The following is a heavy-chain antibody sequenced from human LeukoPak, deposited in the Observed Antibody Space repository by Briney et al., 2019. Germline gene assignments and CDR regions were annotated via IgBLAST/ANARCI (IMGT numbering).Heavy chain of an antibody. J-gene: IGHJ4*02. V-gene: IGHV4-39*01. Sequence: SETLSLTCTVSGGSISSSSYYWGWIRQPPGKGLEWIGSIYYSGSTYYNPSLKSRVTISVDTSKNQFSLKLSSVTAADTAVYYCARTRDYYDSSGLSDWGQGTPVTVSS. CDR3: ARTRDYYDSSGLSD. CDR2: IYYSGST. CDR1: GGSISSSSYY. D-gene: IGHD3-22*01.